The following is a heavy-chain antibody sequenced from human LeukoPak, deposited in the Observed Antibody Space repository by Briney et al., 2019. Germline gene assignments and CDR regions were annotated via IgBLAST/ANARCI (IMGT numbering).Heavy chain of an antibody. J-gene: IGHJ4*02. CDR3: ARVGTAMALDY. CDR2: IYYSGST. V-gene: IGHV4-39*07. CDR1: GGSISSSSYY. Sequence: SETLSLTCTVSGGSISSSSYYWGWIRQPPGKGLEWIGSIYYSGSTYYNPSLKSRVTISVDTSKNQFSLKLSSVTAADTAVYYCARVGTAMALDYWGQGTLVTVSS. D-gene: IGHD5-18*01.